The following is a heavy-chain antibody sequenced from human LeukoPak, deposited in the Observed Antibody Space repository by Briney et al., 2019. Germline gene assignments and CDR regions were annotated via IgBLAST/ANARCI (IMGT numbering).Heavy chain of an antibody. CDR1: GGSISSYY. CDR2: IYTSGST. V-gene: IGHV4-4*07. D-gene: IGHD6-19*01. Sequence: PSETLSLTCTVSGGSISSYYWSWIRQPAGKGLEWIGRIYTSGSTNYNPSLKSRVTISVDTSKNQFSLKLSSVTAADTAVYYCARGRLVQYYYYGMDVWGQGTTVTVSS. J-gene: IGHJ6*02. CDR3: ARGRLVQYYYYGMDV.